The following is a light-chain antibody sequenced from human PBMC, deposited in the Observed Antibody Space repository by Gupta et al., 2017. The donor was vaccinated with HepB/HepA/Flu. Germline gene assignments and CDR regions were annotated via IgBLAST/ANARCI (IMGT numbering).Light chain of an antibody. V-gene: IGKV1-5*03. CDR1: QTISIS. Sequence: DIQMTQSPSTLSASVGDRVSITCRASQTISISLAWYRQKPGNVPKLLISRASGLQSGVPSRFSGSGSGTEFTLTISSLQPDDIATYYCQQYNYYPWTFGQGTKVEIK. CDR2: RAS. CDR3: QQYNYYPWT. J-gene: IGKJ1*01.